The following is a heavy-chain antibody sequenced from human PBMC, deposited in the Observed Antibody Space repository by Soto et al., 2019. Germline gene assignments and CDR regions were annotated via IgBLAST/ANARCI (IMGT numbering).Heavy chain of an antibody. CDR2: ISAYNGNT. V-gene: IGHV1-18*01. CDR3: ARDPPPPDY. Sequence: QVQLLQSGAEVKKPGASVKVSCKASGYTFASYAISWMRQAPVQGLEWMGWISAYNGNTNYAQKLQGRVTMTTDTSTSTAYMELGCLRSDDPAVYYCARDPPPPDYWGQGTLVTVSS. J-gene: IGHJ4*02. CDR1: GYTFASYA.